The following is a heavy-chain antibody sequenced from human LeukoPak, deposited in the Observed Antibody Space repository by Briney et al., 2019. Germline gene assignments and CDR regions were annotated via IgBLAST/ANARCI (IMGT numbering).Heavy chain of an antibody. CDR2: IIPMFGTA. V-gene: IGHV1-69*06. J-gene: IGHJ4*02. Sequence: SVKVSCKASGGTFSSYVISWVRQAPGQGLEWMGGIIPMFGTAKYAQKFQGRVTITADKSTSTAYMELSSLRSEDTAVYYCASGTTDIVVVPATLRNYYFDYWGQGTLVTVSS. CDR1: GGTFSSYV. D-gene: IGHD2-2*01. CDR3: ASGTTDIVVVPATLRNYYFDY.